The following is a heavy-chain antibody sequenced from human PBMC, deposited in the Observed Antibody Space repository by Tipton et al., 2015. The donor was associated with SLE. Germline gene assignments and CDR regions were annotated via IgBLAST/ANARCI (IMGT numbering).Heavy chain of an antibody. Sequence: TLSLTCAVYGGSLSGYYWSWIRQPPGKGLEWIGEISHTGSINHNPSLKSRVSISVDTSKNQFSLRVTSVTAADTAVYYCGRLHLGSSWNPGDSWGQGSLVIVS. CDR3: GRLHLGSSWNPGDS. D-gene: IGHD7-27*01. J-gene: IGHJ4*02. CDR1: GGSLSGYY. CDR2: ISHTGSI. V-gene: IGHV4-34*01.